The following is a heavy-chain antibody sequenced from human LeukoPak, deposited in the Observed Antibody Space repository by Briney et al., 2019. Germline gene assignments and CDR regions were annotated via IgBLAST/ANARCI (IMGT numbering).Heavy chain of an antibody. J-gene: IGHJ4*02. Sequence: SGTLSLTCAVSGGSLSSRNRWSWVRQPPGKGLEWIGYIYYSGSTNYNPSLKSRVTISVDTSKNQFSLKLSSVTAADTAVYYCARLGPRVQNYWGQGTLVTVSS. CDR3: ARLGPRVQNY. V-gene: IGHV4-4*02. CDR2: IYYSGST. D-gene: IGHD3-10*01. CDR1: GGSLSSRNR.